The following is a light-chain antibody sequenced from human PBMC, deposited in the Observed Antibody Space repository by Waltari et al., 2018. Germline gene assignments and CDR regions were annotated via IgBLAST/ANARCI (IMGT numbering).Light chain of an antibody. CDR3: LQRDRWLT. CDR2: DIS. J-gene: IGKJ4*01. CDR1: QRVTNY. Sequence: DIVLTQSPATLSLSPGERATLSCRASQRVTNYLAWYQQKPGQAPRLSIYDISTRATAIPARFDGSGSGTDVALTISSLEPEDFAVYYCLQRDRWLTFGGGTKVEIK. V-gene: IGKV3-11*01.